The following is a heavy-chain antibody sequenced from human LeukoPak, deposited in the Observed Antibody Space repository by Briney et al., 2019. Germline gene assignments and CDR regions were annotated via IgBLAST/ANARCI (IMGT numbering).Heavy chain of an antibody. CDR2: IGAYNGDT. CDR3: TRDHCRGDNCPSFDY. V-gene: IGHV1-18*04. J-gene: IGHJ4*02. D-gene: IGHD2-15*01. CDR1: GYTFTSLG. Sequence: ASVKVSCKPSGYTFTSLGISWVRQAPGQGLEWMGWIGAYNGDTNYAQKFQGRVTMTTDTSTSTDYMDLRSLRSDDTAVYYCTRDHCRGDNCPSFDYWGQGTLVTVSS.